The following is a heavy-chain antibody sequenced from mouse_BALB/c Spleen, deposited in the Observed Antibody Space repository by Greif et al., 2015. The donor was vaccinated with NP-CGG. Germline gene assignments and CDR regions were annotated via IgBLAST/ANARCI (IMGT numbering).Heavy chain of an antibody. V-gene: IGHV5-6-5*01. CDR1: GFTFSSYA. D-gene: IGHD1-1*01. J-gene: IGHJ3*01. CDR3: ARGGGDYGSAY. CDR2: ISSGGST. Sequence: EVMLVESGGGLVKPGGSLKLSCAASGFTFSSYAMSWVRQTPEKRLERVASISSGGSTYYPDSVKGRFTISRDNARNILYLQMSSLRSEDTAMYYCARGGGDYGSAYWGQGTLVTDSA.